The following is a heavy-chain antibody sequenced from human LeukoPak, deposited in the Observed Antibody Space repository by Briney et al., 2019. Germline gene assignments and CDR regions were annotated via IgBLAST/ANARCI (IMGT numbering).Heavy chain of an antibody. D-gene: IGHD2-2*03. V-gene: IGHV4-39*01. Sequence: PPGTLSLTCAVSWGSISRSTSYWGWIRHPPGPGLEWVGRFYYSGINFYNPPLRSRVTISVDTPKNQFFLMLSPVTPADTDVYYGARHGSTDYLDNWGEGKLVTASS. J-gene: IGHJ4*02. CDR2: FYYSGIN. CDR3: ARHGSTDYLDN. CDR1: WGSISRSTSY.